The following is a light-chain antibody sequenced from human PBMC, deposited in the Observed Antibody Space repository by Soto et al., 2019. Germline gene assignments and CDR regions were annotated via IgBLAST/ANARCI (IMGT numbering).Light chain of an antibody. J-gene: IGKJ3*01. Sequence: TQLTQSPSTLSGSVGDRVTITCRASQSISSYLNWYQQKPGKAPEHLIYGASTSQSGVTSRFSGSGSGRDFTLTISSLQPEEFSTVHCQQSFSTRFTFGQGTKVDIK. CDR3: QQSFSTRFT. CDR1: QSISSY. V-gene: IGKV1-39*01. CDR2: GAS.